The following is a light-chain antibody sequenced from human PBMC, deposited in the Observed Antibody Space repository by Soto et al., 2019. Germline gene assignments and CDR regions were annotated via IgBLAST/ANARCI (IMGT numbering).Light chain of an antibody. CDR1: QSVSSSY. CDR2: GAS. V-gene: IGKV3-20*01. J-gene: IGKJ2*01. CDR3: QQYRSSPMYS. Sequence: EFVLTQSPGPLSLSPGERATLSCRASQSVSSSYLAWYQQKPGQAPRLLIYGASSRATGIPDRFSGSGSGTAFTLSISRLEPEEFAVYYWQQYRSSPMYSFGQGTKVEIK.